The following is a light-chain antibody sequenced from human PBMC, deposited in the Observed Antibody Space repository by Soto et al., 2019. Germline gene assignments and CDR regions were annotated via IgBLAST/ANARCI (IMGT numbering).Light chain of an antibody. Sequence: QSVLTQPASVSGSPGQSVTISCTGTRSDVGGYNYVSWYQQNPGKAPKLMIYDVSNRPSGVSNRFSGSKSGNTASLTISGLQAEDEADYYCRSYTSSSSFVVFGGGTKLTVL. J-gene: IGLJ2*01. CDR3: RSYTSSSSFVV. V-gene: IGLV2-14*01. CDR1: RSDVGGYNY. CDR2: DVS.